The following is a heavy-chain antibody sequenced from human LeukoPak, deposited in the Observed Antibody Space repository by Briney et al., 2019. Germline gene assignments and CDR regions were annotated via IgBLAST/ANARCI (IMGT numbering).Heavy chain of an antibody. CDR2: ISAYNGNT. CDR1: GYTFTRYG. J-gene: IGHJ5*02. V-gene: IGHV1-18*01. Sequence: GASVKVACKASGYTFTRYGISWVRQAPGQGLEWMGWISAYNGNTNYAQKLQGRVTMTTDTSTSTAYMELRSLRSDDTAVYYCARVGVAARRGGPRWFDPWGQGTLVTVSS. CDR3: ARVGVAARRGGPRWFDP. D-gene: IGHD6-6*01.